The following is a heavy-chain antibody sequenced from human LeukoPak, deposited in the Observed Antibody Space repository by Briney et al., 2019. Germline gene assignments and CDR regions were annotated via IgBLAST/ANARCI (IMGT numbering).Heavy chain of an antibody. Sequence: PSETLSLTCTVSGGSISSYYWSWIRQPPGKGLEWIGYIYYSGSTNYNPSLKSRITISVDTSKNQFSLKLSSVTAADTAVYYCARFAYCGGHCWYYFDYRGQGSLVTVSS. V-gene: IGHV4-59*01. CDR3: ARFAYCGGHCWYYFDY. CDR1: GGSISSYY. CDR2: IYYSGST. J-gene: IGHJ4*02. D-gene: IGHD2-21*02.